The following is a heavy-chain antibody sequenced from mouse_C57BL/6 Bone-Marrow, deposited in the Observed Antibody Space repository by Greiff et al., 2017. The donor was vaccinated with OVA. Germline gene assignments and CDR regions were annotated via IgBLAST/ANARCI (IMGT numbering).Heavy chain of an antibody. CDR1: GFTFTDYY. CDR3: ARYIGDHDRLYFDY. V-gene: IGHV7-3*01. D-gene: IGHD1-2*01. J-gene: IGHJ2*01. CDR2: IRNKANGYTT. Sequence: EVQRVESGGGLVQPGGSLSLSCAASGFTFTDYYMSWVRQPPGKALEWLGFIRNKANGYTTEYSASVKGRFTISRDNSQSILYLQMNALRAEDSATYYCARYIGDHDRLYFDYWGQGTTLTVSS.